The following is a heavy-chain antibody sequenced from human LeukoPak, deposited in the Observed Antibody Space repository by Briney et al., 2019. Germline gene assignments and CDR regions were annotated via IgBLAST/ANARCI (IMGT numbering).Heavy chain of an antibody. CDR1: GGSISSGGYS. J-gene: IGHJ4*02. V-gene: IGHV4-30-2*01. CDR2: IYHSGST. D-gene: IGHD3-22*01. Sequence: SETLSLTCTVSGGSISSGGYSRSWIRQPPGKGLEWIGYIYHSGSTYYNPSLKSRVTISVDRSKNQFSLKLSSVTAADTAVYYCARGYDSSGYYLYFDYWGQGTLVTVSS. CDR3: ARGYDSSGYYLYFDY.